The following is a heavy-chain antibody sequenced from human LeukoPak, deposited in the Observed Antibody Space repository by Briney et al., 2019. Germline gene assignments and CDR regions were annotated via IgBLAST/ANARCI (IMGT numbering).Heavy chain of an antibody. J-gene: IGHJ5*02. CDR1: GGSISSGGYS. D-gene: IGHD3-10*01. V-gene: IGHV4-30-2*01. Sequence: SETLSLTCAVSGGSISSGGYSWSWIRQPPGKGLEWIGYIYHSGSTYYNPSLKSRVTISVDRSKNQFSLKLSSVTAADTAVYYCARDRGVAKWFDPWGQGTLVTVSS. CDR3: ARDRGVAKWFDP. CDR2: IYHSGST.